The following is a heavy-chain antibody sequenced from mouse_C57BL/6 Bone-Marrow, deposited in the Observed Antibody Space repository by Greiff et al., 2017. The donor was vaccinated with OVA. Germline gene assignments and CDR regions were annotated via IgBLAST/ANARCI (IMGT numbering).Heavy chain of an antibody. Sequence: VKLQQSGAELVRPGASVTLSCKASGYTFTDYEMHWVKQTPVHGLEWIGAIDPETGGTAYNQKFKGKAILTADKSSSTAYMELRSLTSEDSAVYYDTRTIYYGNWGYWGQGTTLTVSS. V-gene: IGHV1-15*01. D-gene: IGHD2-1*01. CDR3: TRTIYYGNWGY. CDR2: IDPETGGT. CDR1: GYTFTDYE. J-gene: IGHJ2*01.